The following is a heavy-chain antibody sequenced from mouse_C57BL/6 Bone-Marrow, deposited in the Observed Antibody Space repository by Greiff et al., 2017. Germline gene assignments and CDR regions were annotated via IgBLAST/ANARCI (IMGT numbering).Heavy chain of an antibody. CDR3: ARLSPLDY. CDR1: GYTFTSYW. CDR2: IDPSDSYT. V-gene: IGHV1-59*01. Sequence: QVQLQQPGAELVRPGTSVKLSCKASGYTFTSYWMHWVKQRPGQGLEWIGVIDPSDSYTNYNQKFKGKATLTVDTSSSTAYMQLSSLTSEASAVYYCARLSPLDYWGQGTTLTVSS. J-gene: IGHJ2*01.